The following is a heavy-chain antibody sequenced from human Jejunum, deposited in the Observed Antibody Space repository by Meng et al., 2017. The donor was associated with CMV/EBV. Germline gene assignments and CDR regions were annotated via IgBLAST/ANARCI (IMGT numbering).Heavy chain of an antibody. CDR3: VPYRTSSYWFGP. V-gene: IGHV1-2*02. Sequence: KALVYSVTADFILWVRQAPGQGLEWMGWINSNSGATNYAQNFQGRVTMTRDTSISTVYMDLNSLTSDDTAIYYCVPYRTSSYWFGPWGQGTLVTVSS. CDR1: VYSVTADF. D-gene: IGHD3-16*01. CDR2: INSNSGAT. J-gene: IGHJ5*02.